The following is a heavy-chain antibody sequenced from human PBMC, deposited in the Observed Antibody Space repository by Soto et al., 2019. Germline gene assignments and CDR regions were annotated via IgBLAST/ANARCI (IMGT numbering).Heavy chain of an antibody. CDR2: IWYDGSNK. CDR1: GFTFSSYG. Sequence: GGSLRLSCAASGFTFSSYGMHWVRQAPGKGLEWVTVIWYDGSNKYYADSVKGRFTISRDNSKNTLYLQMNSLRAEDTTVYYCARGGPIVVVTATHDAFDIWGQGTMVTVSS. D-gene: IGHD2-21*02. CDR3: ARGGPIVVVTATHDAFDI. J-gene: IGHJ3*02. V-gene: IGHV3-33*01.